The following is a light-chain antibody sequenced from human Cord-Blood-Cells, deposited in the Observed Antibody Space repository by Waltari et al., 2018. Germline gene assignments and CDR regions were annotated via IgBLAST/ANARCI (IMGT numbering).Light chain of an antibody. CDR1: QGISNY. CDR2: AAS. V-gene: IGKV1-27*01. Sequence: DIQMTQSPSSLSASAGDRVTITCRASQGISNYLAWYQQKPGNVPKLLIYAASTLQSGVPSRFSGSGSATDFTLTISSLQPEDVATYYCQKYNSAPWTFGQGTKVEIK. CDR3: QKYNSAPWT. J-gene: IGKJ1*01.